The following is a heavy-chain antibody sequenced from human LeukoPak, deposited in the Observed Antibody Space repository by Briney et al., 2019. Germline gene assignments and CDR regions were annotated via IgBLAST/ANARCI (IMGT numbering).Heavy chain of an antibody. V-gene: IGHV1-69*05. Sequence: SVKVSCKASGGTFSSYAISWVRQAPGQGLEWMGGIIPIFGTANYAQKFQGRVTITTDESTGTAYMELSSLRSEDTAVYYCARGFYGSGSYYNPNWFDPWGQGTLVTVSS. CDR3: ARGFYGSGSYYNPNWFDP. D-gene: IGHD3-10*01. J-gene: IGHJ5*02. CDR1: GGTFSSYA. CDR2: IIPIFGTA.